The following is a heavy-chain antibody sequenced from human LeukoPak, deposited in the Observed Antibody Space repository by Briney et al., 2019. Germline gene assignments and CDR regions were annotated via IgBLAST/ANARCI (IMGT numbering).Heavy chain of an antibody. D-gene: IGHD3-10*01. CDR1: GGTFSSYA. Sequence: ASVTVSCKASGGTFSSYAISWVRQAPGQGLEWMGGIIPIFGTANYAQKFQGRVTITTDESTSTAYMELSSLRSEDTAVYYCARAAMVRGELNYYFDYWGQGTLVTVSS. CDR3: ARAAMVRGELNYYFDY. J-gene: IGHJ4*02. V-gene: IGHV1-69*05. CDR2: IIPIFGTA.